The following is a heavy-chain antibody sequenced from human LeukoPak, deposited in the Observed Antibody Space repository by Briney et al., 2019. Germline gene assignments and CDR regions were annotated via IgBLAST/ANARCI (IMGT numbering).Heavy chain of an antibody. J-gene: IGHJ6*02. Sequence: SETLSLTCTVSGGSISSSSYYWGWIRQPPGKGLEWIGSIYYSGSTYYNPSLKSRVTISVDTSKNQFSLKLSSVTAADTAVYYCARQLLDYDFWSGYYREGYYYYGMDVWGQGTTVTVSS. D-gene: IGHD3-3*01. CDR3: ARQLLDYDFWSGYYREGYYYYGMDV. CDR2: IYYSGST. CDR1: GGSISSSSYY. V-gene: IGHV4-39*01.